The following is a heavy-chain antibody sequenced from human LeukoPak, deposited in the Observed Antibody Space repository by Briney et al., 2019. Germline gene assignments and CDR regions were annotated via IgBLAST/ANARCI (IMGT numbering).Heavy chain of an antibody. Sequence: GGSLRLPCAASGFTFSSYAMSWVRQAPGKGLEWASAISGSGGSTYYADSVKSRFTISRDNSKNTLYLQMNSLRAEDTAVYYCASTDYYDSSGYYSEPFDYWGQGTLVTVSS. D-gene: IGHD3-22*01. CDR1: GFTFSSYA. CDR3: ASTDYYDSSGYYSEPFDY. V-gene: IGHV3-23*01. J-gene: IGHJ4*02. CDR2: ISGSGGST.